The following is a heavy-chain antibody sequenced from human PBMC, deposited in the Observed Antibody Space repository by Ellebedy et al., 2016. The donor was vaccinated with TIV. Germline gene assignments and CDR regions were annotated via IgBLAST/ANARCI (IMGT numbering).Heavy chain of an antibody. CDR2: VNQDGSEK. Sequence: GESLKISCVASGFNFSNYWMNWVRQAPGKGLEWVANVNQDGSEKYYVDSVKGRFTISRDNGKNSVHLQLNSLRAEDTAVYYCASGIVIVPADISYQGLYFYGMDVWGQGTTVTVSS. J-gene: IGHJ6*02. CDR3: ASGIVIVPADISYQGLYFYGMDV. CDR1: GFNFSNYW. V-gene: IGHV3-7*03. D-gene: IGHD2-2*01.